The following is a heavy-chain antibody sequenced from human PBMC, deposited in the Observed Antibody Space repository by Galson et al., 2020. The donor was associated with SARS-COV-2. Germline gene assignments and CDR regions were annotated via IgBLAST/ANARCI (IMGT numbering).Heavy chain of an antibody. Sequence: SVKVSCKASGGTFSNYAISWVRQAPGQRLEWLGGIFPFLGTPNYAQKFQDRVTITADDSTSTAYMELSSLRSEDTAVYYCARDRSGVLVQFTGDAFDIWGQGTMVTVSS. D-gene: IGHD2-2*01. J-gene: IGHJ3*02. CDR1: GGTFSNYA. V-gene: IGHV1-69*13. CDR3: ARDRSGVLVQFTGDAFDI. CDR2: IFPFLGTP.